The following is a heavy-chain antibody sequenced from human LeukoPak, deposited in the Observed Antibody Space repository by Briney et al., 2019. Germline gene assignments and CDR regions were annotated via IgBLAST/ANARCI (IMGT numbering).Heavy chain of an antibody. D-gene: IGHD3-10*01. J-gene: IGHJ4*02. V-gene: IGHV3-21*01. CDR1: GFTFSGYD. CDR3: ARFTRSASYEVY. CDR2: ISGSSSYI. Sequence: GGSLRLSCATSGFTFSGYDMNWVRQAPGKGLEWVSSISGSSSYIYYADSMKGRFTVSRDNAKNSVYLEMNSLRVEDTGIYYCARFTRSASYEVYWGQGTLVTVSS.